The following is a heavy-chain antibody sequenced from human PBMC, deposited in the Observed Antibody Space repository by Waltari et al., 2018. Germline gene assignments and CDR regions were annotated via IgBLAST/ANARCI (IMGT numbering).Heavy chain of an antibody. CDR2: INPNSGGT. CDR1: GYTFTGYY. Sequence: QVQLVQSGAEVKKPGASVKVSCKASGYTFTGYYMHWVRQAPGQGLEWMGRINPNSGGTNYAQKFQGRGTMTRDTSISTADMELSRLRSDDTAVYYCARVPDYYGSGSPIFFDLWGRGTLVTVSS. CDR3: ARVPDYYGSGSPIFFDL. D-gene: IGHD3-10*01. J-gene: IGHJ2*01. V-gene: IGHV1-2*06.